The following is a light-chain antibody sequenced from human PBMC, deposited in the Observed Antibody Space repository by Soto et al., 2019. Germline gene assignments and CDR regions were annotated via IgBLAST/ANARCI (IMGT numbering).Light chain of an antibody. CDR3: QQDNSCSLT. CDR1: QSISNW. J-gene: IGKJ1*01. Sequence: LPLTRSAGSWSASVGHRVTINCRASQSISNWVAWYQQKPGKAPKLLIYRASSLESGVPSRFSGSGYGTDFTLTIVGLQPDDLASYYCQQDNSCSLTFGQGTNVEIK. CDR2: RAS. V-gene: IGKV1-5*03.